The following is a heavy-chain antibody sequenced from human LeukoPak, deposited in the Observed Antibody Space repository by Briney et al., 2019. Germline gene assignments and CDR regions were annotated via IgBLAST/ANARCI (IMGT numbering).Heavy chain of an antibody. CDR3: TTDADGDYNFDY. V-gene: IGHV3-15*01. CDR2: IKSKTDGGTT. D-gene: IGHD4-17*01. J-gene: IGHJ4*02. Sequence: GGSLRLSCAASGFTFNSYHMSWVRQAPGKGLEWGGRIKSKTDGGTTDYAAPVKGRFTISRDDSKNTLYLQMNSLKTEDTAVYYCTTDADGDYNFDYWGQGTLVTVSS. CDR1: GFTFNSYH.